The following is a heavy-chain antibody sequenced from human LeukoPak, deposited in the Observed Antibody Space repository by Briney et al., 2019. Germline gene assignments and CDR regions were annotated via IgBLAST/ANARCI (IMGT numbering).Heavy chain of an antibody. CDR3: ARVVVVPAAIIYYYGMDV. CDR2: IYHSGST. J-gene: IGHJ6*02. CDR1: GGFISSSNW. Sequence: SETLSLTCAVSGGFISSSNWWSWVRQPPGKGLEWIGEIYHSGSTNYNPSLKSRVTISVDKSKNQFSLKLSSVTAADTAVYYCARVVVVPAAIIYYYGMDVWGQGTTVTVSS. D-gene: IGHD2-2*01. V-gene: IGHV4-4*02.